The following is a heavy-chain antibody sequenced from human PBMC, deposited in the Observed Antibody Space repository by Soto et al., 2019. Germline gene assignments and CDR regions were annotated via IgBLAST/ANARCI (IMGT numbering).Heavy chain of an antibody. D-gene: IGHD3-10*01. J-gene: IGHJ5*02. CDR3: ASRPLLWFGDETVGWFDP. Sequence: QVQLQESGPGLVKPSQTLSLTCTISGGSISSGGYYWSWIRQHPGKGLEWIGYIYYSGSTYYNPSLKSRVTISVETSKNQFTLKLSSVTAADTAVYYCASRPLLWFGDETVGWFDPWGQGTLVTVSS. V-gene: IGHV4-31*03. CDR2: IYYSGST. CDR1: GGSISSGGYY.